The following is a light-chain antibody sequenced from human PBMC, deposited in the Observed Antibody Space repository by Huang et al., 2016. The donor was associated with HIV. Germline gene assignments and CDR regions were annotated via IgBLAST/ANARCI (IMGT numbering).Light chain of an antibody. J-gene: IGKJ1*01. CDR2: GVS. Sequence: DIQMTQSPSSLSVSVGDRVTITCRASQSISTYLNWYQHKSGKATKLLIYGVSNLQSGAPSRFSGSGSGTDFTLTISSLQPEDFATYSCQQSYTTPWTFGQGTKVEIK. V-gene: IGKV1-39*01. CDR3: QQSYTTPWT. CDR1: QSISTY.